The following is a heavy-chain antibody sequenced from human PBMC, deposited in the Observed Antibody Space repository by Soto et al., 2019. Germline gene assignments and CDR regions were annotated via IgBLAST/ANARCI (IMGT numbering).Heavy chain of an antibody. J-gene: IGHJ6*02. CDR1: GFTFSSYG. CDR2: ISYDGSNK. D-gene: IGHD3-10*01. V-gene: IGHV3-30*18. Sequence: GGSLRLSCAASGFTFSSYGMHWVRQAPGKGLEWVAVISYDGSNKYYADSVKGRFTISRDNSKNTLYLQMNSLRAEDTAVYYCAKDQTMVLFYYYGMDVWGQGTTVTVSS. CDR3: AKDQTMVLFYYYGMDV.